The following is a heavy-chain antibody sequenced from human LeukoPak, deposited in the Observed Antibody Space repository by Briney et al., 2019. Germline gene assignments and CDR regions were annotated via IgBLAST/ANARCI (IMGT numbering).Heavy chain of an antibody. D-gene: IGHD3-3*01. CDR3: ARAREWFFDY. J-gene: IGHJ4*02. CDR1: GFTFSSHG. Sequence: PGGSLRLSCAASGFTFSSHGMNWVRQAPGKGLEWVSSISSSSSYIYYADSVKGRFTISRDNAKNSLYLQMNSLRAEDTAVYYCARAREWFFDYWGQGTLVTVSS. CDR2: ISSSSSYI. V-gene: IGHV3-21*01.